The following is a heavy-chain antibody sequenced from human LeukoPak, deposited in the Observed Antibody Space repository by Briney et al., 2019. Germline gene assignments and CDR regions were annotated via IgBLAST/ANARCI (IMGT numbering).Heavy chain of an antibody. Sequence: SVKVSCKASGGTFSSYAISWVRQAPGQGLEWMGGIIPIFGTANYAQKFQGRVTITADEPTSTAYMELSSLRSEDTAVYYCAREGGPMTGGYDWYWFDPWGQGTLVTVSS. CDR1: GGTFSSYA. V-gene: IGHV1-69*13. J-gene: IGHJ5*02. CDR3: AREGGPMTGGYDWYWFDP. D-gene: IGHD5-12*01. CDR2: IIPIFGTA.